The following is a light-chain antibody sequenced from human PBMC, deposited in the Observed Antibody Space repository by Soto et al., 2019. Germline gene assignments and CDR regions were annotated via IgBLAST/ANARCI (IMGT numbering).Light chain of an antibody. Sequence: QSALTQPASVSGSPGQSITIPCTGTSSDVGGYNLVSWFQQHPGKAPKLLIYEATKRPSGVSNRFSASKSGNTASLTISGLQAEDEADYYCCSYAGSNTLFGGGTKLTVL. J-gene: IGLJ2*01. CDR1: SSDVGGYNL. CDR3: CSYAGSNTL. V-gene: IGLV2-23*01. CDR2: EAT.